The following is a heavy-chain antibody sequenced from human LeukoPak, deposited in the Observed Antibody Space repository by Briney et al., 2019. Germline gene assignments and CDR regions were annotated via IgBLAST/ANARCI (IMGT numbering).Heavy chain of an antibody. CDR3: ARDVCSSTSCFNWFDP. CDR1: GGSISSYY. V-gene: IGHV4-59*01. J-gene: IGHJ5*02. Sequence: SETLSLTCTVSGGSISSYYWSWIRQPPGKGLEWIGYIYYSGSTNYNPSLKSRVTISVDTSKNQFSLKLSSVTAADTAVYYCARDVCSSTSCFNWFDPWGQGTLVTVSS. CDR2: IYYSGST. D-gene: IGHD2-2*01.